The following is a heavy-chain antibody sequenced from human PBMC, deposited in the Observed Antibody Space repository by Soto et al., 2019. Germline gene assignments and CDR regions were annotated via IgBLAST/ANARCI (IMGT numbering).Heavy chain of an antibody. Sequence: PSETLSLTCAVYGGSLSGYYWSWIRQPPGKGLEWIGEINHSGSTNYNPSLKSRVTISVDTSKNQFSLKLSSVTAADTAVYYCARSHRQWLVRWFDPWGQGTLVTVSS. V-gene: IGHV4-34*01. J-gene: IGHJ5*02. CDR2: INHSGST. D-gene: IGHD6-19*01. CDR3: ARSHRQWLVRWFDP. CDR1: GGSLSGYY.